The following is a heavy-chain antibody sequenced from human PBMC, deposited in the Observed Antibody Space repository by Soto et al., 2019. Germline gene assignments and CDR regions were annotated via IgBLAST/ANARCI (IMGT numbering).Heavy chain of an antibody. CDR3: ASGGTTGTTATNWFDP. J-gene: IGHJ5*02. Sequence: EVQLVESGGGLVKPGGSLRLSCAASGFTFSTYSMNWVRQAPGKGLEWVSSISSSSDYIYYADSVKGRFTISRDNAKNSLYLHMNRLSDEDTAVYYCASGGTTGTTATNWFDPWGQGTLVTVSS. CDR1: GFTFSTYS. D-gene: IGHD1-1*01. CDR2: ISSSSDYI. V-gene: IGHV3-21*01.